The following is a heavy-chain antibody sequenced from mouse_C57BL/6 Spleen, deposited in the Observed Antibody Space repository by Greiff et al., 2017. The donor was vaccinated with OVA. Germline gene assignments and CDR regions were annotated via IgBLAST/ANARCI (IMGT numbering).Heavy chain of an antibody. J-gene: IGHJ2*01. CDR2: ISSGGSYT. Sequence: VQLQQSGGDLVKPGGSLKLSCAASGFTFSSYGMSWVRQTPDKRLEWVATISSGGSYTYYPDSVKGRFTISRDNAKNTLYLQMSSLKSEDTAMYYCARQGNADYFDYWGQGTTLTVSS. V-gene: IGHV5-6*01. CDR3: ARQGNADYFDY. CDR1: GFTFSSYG.